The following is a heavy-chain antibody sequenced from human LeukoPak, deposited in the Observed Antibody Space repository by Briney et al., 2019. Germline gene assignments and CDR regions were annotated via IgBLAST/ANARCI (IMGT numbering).Heavy chain of an antibody. Sequence: GGSLRLSCAASGFTFSSYAMSWVRQAPGKGLEWVSAISGSGGSTYYADSVKGRFTISRDNSKITLYLQMNSLRAEDTAVYYCAAKEGLTGYLSGSFDYWGQGTLVTVSS. CDR2: ISGSGGST. CDR1: GFTFSSYA. J-gene: IGHJ4*02. V-gene: IGHV3-23*01. D-gene: IGHD3-9*01. CDR3: AAKEGLTGYLSGSFDY.